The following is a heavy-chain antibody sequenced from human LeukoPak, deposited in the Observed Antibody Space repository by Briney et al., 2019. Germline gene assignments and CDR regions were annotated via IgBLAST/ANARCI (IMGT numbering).Heavy chain of an antibody. J-gene: IGHJ4*02. Sequence: GGSLRLSCAASGFTFSDYYMTWIRQAPGKGLEWVSYISNSGNSIYYADSVKGRFTISRDNAKRSLYLQMNSLRAEDTAVYYCARVDGSGDYWGQGTLVTVSS. V-gene: IGHV3-11*04. CDR3: ARVDGSGDY. CDR1: GFTFSDYY. D-gene: IGHD3-10*01. CDR2: ISNSGNSI.